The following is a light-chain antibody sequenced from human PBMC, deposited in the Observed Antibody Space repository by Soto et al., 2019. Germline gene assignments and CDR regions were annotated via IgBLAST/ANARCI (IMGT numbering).Light chain of an antibody. CDR2: EDS. V-gene: IGLV6-57*02. Sequence: NFMLTQPHSVSESPGKTVTISCTGSGGTVASNYVQWYQQRPGSAPTAVMYEDSRRPSGVPDRFSGSIDSSSNSASRTISELKTEDDADYCCQSYDDTSSWVFGGGTKLTVL. J-gene: IGLJ3*02. CDR3: QSYDDTSSWV. CDR1: GGTVASNY.